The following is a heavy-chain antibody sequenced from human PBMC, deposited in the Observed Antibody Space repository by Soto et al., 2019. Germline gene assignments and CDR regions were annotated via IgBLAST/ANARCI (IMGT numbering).Heavy chain of an antibody. CDR2: ISRSDDGP. J-gene: IGHJ4*02. CDR3: AKNYFFDS. V-gene: IGHV3-23*01. CDR1: GFTFNSYA. Sequence: SGGGLVQPGGSLRLSCAASGFTFNSYAMSWVRQAPGKGLEWDSSISRSDDGPYYADSVKGRFTISRDNSQNTLFLLMNSLRADDTALYYCAKNYFFDSWGQGAPVTVSS.